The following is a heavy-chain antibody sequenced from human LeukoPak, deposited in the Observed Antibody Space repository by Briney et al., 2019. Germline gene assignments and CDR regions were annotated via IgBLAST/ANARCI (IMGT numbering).Heavy chain of an antibody. Sequence: GGSLRLSCAASGFTFSSYWMSWVRQAPGKGLEWVANIKQDGSEKYYADSVKGRFTISRDNAKNSLYLQMNSLRAEDTAVYYCARVVVRGVITYYYYMDVWGKGTTVTVSS. CDR1: GFTFSSYW. V-gene: IGHV3-7*01. D-gene: IGHD3-10*01. J-gene: IGHJ6*03. CDR3: ARVVVRGVITYYYYMDV. CDR2: IKQDGSEK.